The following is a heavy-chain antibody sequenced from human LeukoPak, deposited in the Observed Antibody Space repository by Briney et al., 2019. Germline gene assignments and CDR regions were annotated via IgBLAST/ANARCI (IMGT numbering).Heavy chain of an antibody. CDR1: EFTFSDAW. D-gene: IGHD2-8*02. Sequence: PGGSLRLSCAASEFTFSDAWVNWVRQAPGKGLEWVGRIKNKFNGETTDYAAPVKGRFTISRDDSKKTLYLQMNSLKANDTAVYFCTTVTVCTGSSCPGAFDHWGKGTLVTVSS. CDR3: TTVTVCTGSSCPGAFDH. J-gene: IGHJ4*02. CDR2: IKNKFNGETT. V-gene: IGHV3-15*01.